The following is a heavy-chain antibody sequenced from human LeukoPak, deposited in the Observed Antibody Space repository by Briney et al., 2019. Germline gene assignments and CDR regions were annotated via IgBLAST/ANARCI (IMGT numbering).Heavy chain of an antibody. D-gene: IGHD3-22*01. CDR3: AKDPGLDAFDI. V-gene: IGHV3-23*01. CDR1: GVTFSSYA. Sequence: SGGSLRLSCAASGVTFSSYAMSWVRQAPGKGLEWVSATRGGGSGTHYADSVKGRFTISRDSSNNTLSLQMNSLRAEDTAVYFCAKDPGLDAFDIWGQGTMVTVSS. J-gene: IGHJ3*02. CDR2: TRGGGSGT.